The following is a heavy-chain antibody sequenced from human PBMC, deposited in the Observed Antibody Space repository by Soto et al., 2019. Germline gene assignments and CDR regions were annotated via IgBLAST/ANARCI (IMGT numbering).Heavy chain of an antibody. Sequence: QVQLVQSGAEVTKPGASVKVSCKVSGYTFSTYGISWVRQDPGQGLEWMGWTSGNNDKKNYSQKFKVRITMTTDTSTNLAYLELRSMCTDDTALYYCARKSRGYEDYWGQGTLVIVSS. V-gene: IGHV1-18*01. CDR1: GYTFSTYG. CDR3: ARKSRGYEDY. CDR2: TSGNNDKK. J-gene: IGHJ4*02. D-gene: IGHD5-18*01.